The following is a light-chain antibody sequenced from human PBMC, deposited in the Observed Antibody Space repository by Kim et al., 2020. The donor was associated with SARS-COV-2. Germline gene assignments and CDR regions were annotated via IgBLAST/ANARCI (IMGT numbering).Light chain of an antibody. CDR3: QQRGNWPPALT. Sequence: PGERATLACRASHNVGISVGWYQQTPGQDPRLLMYDAAIRAAGIPDRFSASGSGTEFTLTNGSLAPEDFAVYYCQQRGNWPPALTFGGGTKVDIK. CDR2: DAA. J-gene: IGKJ4*01. CDR1: HNVGIS. V-gene: IGKV3-11*01.